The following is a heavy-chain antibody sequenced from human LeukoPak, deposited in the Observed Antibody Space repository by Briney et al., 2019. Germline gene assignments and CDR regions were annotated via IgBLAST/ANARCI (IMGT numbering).Heavy chain of an antibody. CDR3: TREDRGYTFGWDY. CDR2: TYYRSKWYN. J-gene: IGHJ4*02. CDR1: GDSVSTNSAA. Sequence: SQSLSLTCAISGDSVSTNSAAWNWIRQSPSRGLEWLGRTYYRSKWYNDYAVSVKSRTTINPDTSKNQFSLQLHSVTPDDTALYYCTREDRGYTFGWDYWGQGTLVTVSS. V-gene: IGHV6-1*01. D-gene: IGHD5-18*01.